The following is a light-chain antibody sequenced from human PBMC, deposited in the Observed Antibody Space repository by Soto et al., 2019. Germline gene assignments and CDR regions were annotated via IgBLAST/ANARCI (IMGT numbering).Light chain of an antibody. V-gene: IGKV3-11*01. CDR3: KQRSNWPPLP. Sequence: EIVLTQSPATLSLSPGERATLSCSASQSVSSYLAWYQQKPGQAPRLLIYDESTRATGIPARFSGSGYGTDFALTISSLEPEDFAVYYCKQRSNWPPLPFGGGTNVEIK. J-gene: IGKJ4*01. CDR1: QSVSSY. CDR2: DES.